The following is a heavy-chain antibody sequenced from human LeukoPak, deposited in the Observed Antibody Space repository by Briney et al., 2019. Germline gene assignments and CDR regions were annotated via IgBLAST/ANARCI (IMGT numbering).Heavy chain of an antibody. CDR1: GGTFSSYA. V-gene: IGHV1-69*13. Sequence: SVKVSCKASGGTFSSYAISWVRQAPRQGLEWMGGIIPIFGTANYAQKFQGRVTITADESTSTAYMELSSLRSEDTAVYYCARAQYCSSTSCSLGRWFDPWGQGTLVTVSS. D-gene: IGHD2-2*01. CDR3: ARAQYCSSTSCSLGRWFDP. CDR2: IIPIFGTA. J-gene: IGHJ5*02.